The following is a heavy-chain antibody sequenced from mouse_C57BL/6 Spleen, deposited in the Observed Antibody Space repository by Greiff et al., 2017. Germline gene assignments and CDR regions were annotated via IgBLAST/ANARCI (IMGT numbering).Heavy chain of an antibody. J-gene: IGHJ4*01. D-gene: IGHD4-1*01. CDR1: GYTFTDYY. V-gene: IGHV1-26*01. CDR2: INPNNGGT. Sequence: EVQLQQSGPELVKPGASVTISCKASGYTFTDYYMNWVQQSHGKSLEWIGDINPNNGGTSYNQKFEGKATLTVDKSSSTAYMEIRSLAFEDSAVDDCARKGFWGGYYYARDYWGQGTSVTVSS. CDR3: ARKGFWGGYYYARDY.